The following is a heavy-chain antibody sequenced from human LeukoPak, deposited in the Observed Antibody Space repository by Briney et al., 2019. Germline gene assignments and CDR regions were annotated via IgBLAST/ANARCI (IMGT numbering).Heavy chain of an antibody. CDR1: GGSISSYY. Sequence: SETLPLTCTVSGGSISSYYWSWIRQPPGKGLEWIGYIYYSGSTNYNPSLKSRVTISVDTSKNQFSLKLSSVTAADTAVYYCARGNGYNPDAFDIWGQGTMVTVSS. V-gene: IGHV4-59*01. CDR3: ARGNGYNPDAFDI. CDR2: IYYSGST. D-gene: IGHD5-24*01. J-gene: IGHJ3*02.